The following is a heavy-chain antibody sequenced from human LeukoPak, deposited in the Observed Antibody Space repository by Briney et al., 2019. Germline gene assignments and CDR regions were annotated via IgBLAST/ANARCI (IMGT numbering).Heavy chain of an antibody. V-gene: IGHV3-74*01. CDR1: GFTFTNYW. J-gene: IGHJ2*01. Sequence: GGSLRLSCAASGFTFTNYWMHWVRQAPGKGLVWVSRMNSDGSSRTYADSAKGRFTISRDNGKNTLYLQMNSLRAEDTAVYYCVREDPRTGYWFFDLWGRGTLVTVSS. CDR3: VREDPRTGYWFFDL. CDR2: MNSDGSSR.